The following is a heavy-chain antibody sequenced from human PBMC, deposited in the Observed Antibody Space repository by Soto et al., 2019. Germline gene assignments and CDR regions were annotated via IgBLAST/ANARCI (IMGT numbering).Heavy chain of an antibody. CDR2: IRDSGST. CDR1: GGSVSSDDYS. J-gene: IGHJ4*02. CDR3: ARATANYFDY. V-gene: IGHV4-31*03. Sequence: QVQLQESGPGLVKPSQTLSVTCTVSGGSVSSDDYSWSWIRQHPGKGLEWIGYIRDSGSTHYNPSLEGRVTLSVDTSKNQFSRRLRSVPAAYTAVYYCARATANYFDYWGQGTLVTASS.